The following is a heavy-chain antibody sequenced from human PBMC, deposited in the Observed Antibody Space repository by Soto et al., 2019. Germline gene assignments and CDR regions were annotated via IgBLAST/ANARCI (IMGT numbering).Heavy chain of an antibody. J-gene: IGHJ5*02. CDR2: ISGSGGST. V-gene: IGHV3-23*01. D-gene: IGHD1-7*01. CDR1: GFTFSSYA. CDR3: AKDVLSPQAGTIHFDP. Sequence: PGGSLRLSCAASGFTFSSYAMSWVRQAPGKGLEWVSAISGSGGSTYYADSVKGRFTISRDNSKNTLYLQMNSLRAEDTAVYYGAKDVLSPQAGTIHFDPWGQGTLVTVSS.